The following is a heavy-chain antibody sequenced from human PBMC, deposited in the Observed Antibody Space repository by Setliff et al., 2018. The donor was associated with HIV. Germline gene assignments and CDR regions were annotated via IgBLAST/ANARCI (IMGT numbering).Heavy chain of an antibody. CDR1: GGSFSDNY. D-gene: IGHD3-22*01. J-gene: IGHJ6*02. V-gene: IGHV4-34*01. CDR2: INHSGRT. CDR3: ARGAFIGYGWSYFGMDV. Sequence: PSETLSLTCAVYGGSFSDNYWSWIRQSPGKGLEWIGEINHSGRTKYSPSLRSRVSISVDTYKTQFSLKLSSVTAADTAVYYCARGAFIGYGWSYFGMDVWGQGTTVTVSS.